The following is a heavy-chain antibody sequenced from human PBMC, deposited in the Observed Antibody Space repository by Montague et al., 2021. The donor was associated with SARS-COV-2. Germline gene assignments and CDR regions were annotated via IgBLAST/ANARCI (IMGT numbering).Heavy chain of an antibody. Sequence: SETLSLTCTVSGGSISSYYCSWIRQPAGKGLEWIGRSYTSGSTNYNPSLKIRITISVVTSKNQFSLKLSSVTAADTAVYYCSREAWFGDKPPAATYDGMDVWGQGTTVTASS. CDR1: GGSISSYY. D-gene: IGHD3-10*01. CDR2: SYTSGST. J-gene: IGHJ6*02. V-gene: IGHV4-4*07. CDR3: SREAWFGDKPPAATYDGMDV.